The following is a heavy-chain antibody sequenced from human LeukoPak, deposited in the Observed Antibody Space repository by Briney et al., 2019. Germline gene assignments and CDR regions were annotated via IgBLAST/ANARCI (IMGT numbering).Heavy chain of an antibody. V-gene: IGHV4-59*01. CDR2: MYYSGST. CDR3: ATSPIRGYYFDY. Sequence: PSETLSLTCTVSGGSISSYYWSWIRQPPGKELEYIGYMYYSGSTNQNPSLKSRVTMSVDTSENQFSLKLSSVTAADTAVYYCATSPIRGYYFDYWGQGTLVTVSS. CDR1: GGSISSYY. D-gene: IGHD4-23*01. J-gene: IGHJ4*02.